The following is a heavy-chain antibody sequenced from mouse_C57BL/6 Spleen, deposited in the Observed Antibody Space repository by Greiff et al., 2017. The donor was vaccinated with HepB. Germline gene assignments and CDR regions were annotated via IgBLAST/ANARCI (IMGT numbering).Heavy chain of an antibody. D-gene: IGHD2-5*01. CDR1: GFNIKDYY. Sequence: VQLKESGAELVKPGASVKLSCTASGFNIKDYYMHWVKQRTEQGLEWIGRIDPEDGETKYAPKFQGKATITADTSSNTAYLQLSSLTSEDTAVYYCAYSNYDWFAYWGQGTLVTVSA. CDR3: AYSNYDWFAY. J-gene: IGHJ3*01. CDR2: IDPEDGET. V-gene: IGHV14-2*01.